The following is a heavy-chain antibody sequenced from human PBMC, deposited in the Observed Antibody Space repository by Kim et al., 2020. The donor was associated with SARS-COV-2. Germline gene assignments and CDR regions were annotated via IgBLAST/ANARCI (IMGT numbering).Heavy chain of an antibody. CDR3: AREGGYSSGWKGFDY. D-gene: IGHD6-19*01. CDR2: IYSGGST. Sequence: GGSLRLSCAASGFTVSSNYMSWVRQAPGKGLEWVSVIYSGGSTYYADSVKGRFTISRDNSKNTLYLQMNSLRAEDTAVYYCAREGGYSSGWKGFDYWGQGTLVTVSS. V-gene: IGHV3-53*01. CDR1: GFTVSSNY. J-gene: IGHJ4*02.